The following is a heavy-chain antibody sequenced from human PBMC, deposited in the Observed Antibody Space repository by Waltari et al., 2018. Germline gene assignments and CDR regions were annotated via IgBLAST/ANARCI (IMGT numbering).Heavy chain of an antibody. CDR2: IRYDGSNK. V-gene: IGHV3-30*02. D-gene: IGHD3-22*01. CDR1: GFTFSSYG. Sequence: QVQLVESGGGVVQPGGSLRLSCAASGFTFSSYGMHWVRQAPGKGLEWVAFIRYDGSNKYYADSVKGRFTISRDNSKNTLYLQMNSLRAEDTAVYYCAKESSGYYYADYWGQGTLVTVSS. J-gene: IGHJ4*02. CDR3: AKESSGYYYADY.